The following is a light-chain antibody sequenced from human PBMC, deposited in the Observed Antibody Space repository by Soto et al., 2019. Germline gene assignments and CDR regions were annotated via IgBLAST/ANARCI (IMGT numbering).Light chain of an antibody. CDR2: EVS. V-gene: IGLV2-8*01. CDR3: SSYEGSNNLGV. Sequence: QSVLTQPPSASGSPGQSVTISCTGTSSDVSGYNYVSWYQQHPGKAPKLMIYEVSKRPSGVPDRFSGSKSGNTASLTVSGLQAEDEAEYYRSSYEGSNNLGVFGTGTKVTVL. CDR1: SSDVSGYNY. J-gene: IGLJ1*01.